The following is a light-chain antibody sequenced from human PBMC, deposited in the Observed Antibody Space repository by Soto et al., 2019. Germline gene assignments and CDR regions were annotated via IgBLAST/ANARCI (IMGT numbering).Light chain of an antibody. V-gene: IGKV3-20*01. CDR2: DVS. CDR1: QSLGRTY. J-gene: IGKJ4*02. Sequence: ENVLAQSPGTLSLSPGERATLSCRSSQSLGRTYLAWYQHKPGQAPRTLIYDVSNRVTGIPDRFSGSGSGTDFTLTISRLEPEDFAVYYCHQYDTSPLTFGGGTKVE. CDR3: HQYDTSPLT.